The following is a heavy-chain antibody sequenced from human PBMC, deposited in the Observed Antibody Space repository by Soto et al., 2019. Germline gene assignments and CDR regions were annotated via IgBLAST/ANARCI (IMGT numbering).Heavy chain of an antibody. D-gene: IGHD3-3*01. CDR3: ASRSYYDFWSGYGINSNNWFDP. J-gene: IGHJ5*02. CDR2: IYYSGST. Sequence: SETLSLTCTVSGGSISSSSYYWGWIRQPPGKGLEWIGSIYYSGSTYYNPSLKSRVTISVDTSKNQFSLKLSSVTAADTAVYYCASRSYYDFWSGYGINSNNWFDPWGQGTLVTVSS. V-gene: IGHV4-39*01. CDR1: GGSISSSSYY.